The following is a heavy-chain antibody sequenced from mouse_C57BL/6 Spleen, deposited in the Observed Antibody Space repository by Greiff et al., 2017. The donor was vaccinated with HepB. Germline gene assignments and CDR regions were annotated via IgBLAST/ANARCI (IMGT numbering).Heavy chain of an antibody. CDR3: ARDARDSRAMDY. J-gene: IGHJ4*01. V-gene: IGHV7-1*01. CDR1: GFTFSDFY. Sequence: EVQGVESGGGLVQSGRSLRLSCATSGFTFSDFYMEWVRQAPGKGLEWIAASRNKANDYTTEYSASVKGRFIVSRDTSQSILYLQMNALRAEDTAIYYYARDARDSRAMDYWGQGTSVTVSS. CDR2: SRNKANDYTT.